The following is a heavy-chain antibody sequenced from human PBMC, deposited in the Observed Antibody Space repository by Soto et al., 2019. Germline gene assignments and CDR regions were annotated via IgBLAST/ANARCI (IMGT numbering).Heavy chain of an antibody. D-gene: IGHD2-15*01. CDR1: GYTFTSYD. J-gene: IGHJ6*02. Sequence: QVQLVQSGAEVKKPGASVKVSCKASGYTFTSYDINWVRQATGQGLEWMGWMNPNSGNTGYAQKFQGRVTMTRNTSISTAYMELSSLRSEDTDVYYCARGYCSGGSCYRMAYYYYGMDVWGQGTTVTVSS. CDR3: ARGYCSGGSCYRMAYYYYGMDV. V-gene: IGHV1-8*01. CDR2: MNPNSGNT.